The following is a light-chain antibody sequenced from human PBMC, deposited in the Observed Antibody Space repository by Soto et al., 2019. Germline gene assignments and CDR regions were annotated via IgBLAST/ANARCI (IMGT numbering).Light chain of an antibody. CDR2: DVT. CDR1: SSDVGGFEY. CDR3: GSITRSSTSV. Sequence: QSVLRQPASVSGSPGQSITISCPGTSSDVGGFEYVSWYQHQPGKAPKLIIYDVTKRPSGVSNRFSGSKSGNTASLTISGIQAEDEGDYYCGSITRSSTSVFGTGTKVTVL. V-gene: IGLV2-14*01. J-gene: IGLJ1*01.